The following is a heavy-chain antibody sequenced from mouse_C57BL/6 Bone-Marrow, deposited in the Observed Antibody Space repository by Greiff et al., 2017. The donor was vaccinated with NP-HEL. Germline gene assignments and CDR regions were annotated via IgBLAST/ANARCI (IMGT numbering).Heavy chain of an antibody. D-gene: IGHD1-1*01. V-gene: IGHV1-69*01. J-gene: IGHJ2*01. Sequence: VKQRPGQGLEWIGEIDPSDSYTNYNQKFKGKSTLTVDKSSSTAYMQLSSLTSEDSAVYYCAREVTTVVAFDYWGQGTTLTVSS. CDR2: IDPSDSYT. CDR3: AREVTTVVAFDY.